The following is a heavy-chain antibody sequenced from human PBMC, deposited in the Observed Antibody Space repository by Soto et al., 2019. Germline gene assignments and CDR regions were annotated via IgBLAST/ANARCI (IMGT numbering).Heavy chain of an antibody. CDR3: ARHFDVDPALDHYYFDL. D-gene: IGHD3-9*01. CDR2: IYASGRT. V-gene: IGHV4-4*07. J-gene: IGHJ2*01. CDR1: GVSITPYF. Sequence: SETLSLTCTVSGVSITPYFWSWIRQPAGEAPEWLGHIYASGRTTYNPSLKSRVTMFVSQTQVSLRLTSVTAADTAVYYCARHFDVDPALDHYYFDLWGRGALVTVSS.